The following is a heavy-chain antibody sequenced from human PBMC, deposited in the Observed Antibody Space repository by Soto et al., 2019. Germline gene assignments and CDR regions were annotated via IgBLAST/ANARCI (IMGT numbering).Heavy chain of an antibody. J-gene: IGHJ5*02. D-gene: IGHD3-10*01. CDR1: GGSISSSNW. Sequence: TSETLSLTCAVSGGSISSSNWWSWVRQPPGKGLEWIGEIYHSGSTNYNPSLKSRVTISVDKSKNQFSLKLSSVTAADTAVYYCARDEHGSGSYGFDPWGQGTLVTVSS. CDR3: ARDEHGSGSYGFDP. CDR2: IYHSGST. V-gene: IGHV4-4*02.